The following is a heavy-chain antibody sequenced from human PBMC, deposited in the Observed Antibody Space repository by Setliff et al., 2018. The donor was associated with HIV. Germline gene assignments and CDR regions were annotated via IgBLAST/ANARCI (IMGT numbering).Heavy chain of an antibody. CDR1: GGSITNFY. V-gene: IGHV4-4*09. Sequence: PSETLSLTCNVSGGSITNFYWSWIRQPPGKGLEWIGYIYNPGSTNFNPSLQSRVSMSVNVSTNQFSLRLTSVTAADTAVYYCARLRLAVMMSLDYFDFWGQGTPVTVS. D-gene: IGHD3-16*01. CDR2: IYNPGST. CDR3: ARLRLAVMMSLDYFDF. J-gene: IGHJ4*02.